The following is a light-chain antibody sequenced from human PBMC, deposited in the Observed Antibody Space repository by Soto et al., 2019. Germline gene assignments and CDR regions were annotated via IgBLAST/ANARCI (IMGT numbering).Light chain of an antibody. CDR1: QSISSY. Sequence: DIQMTQSPSSLSASVGDRVTISCRASQSISSYLSWYQQKPGKAPKLLIYAASSLQSGVPSRFSGSGSWTDLTLTISSLQPEDFATYYCQQSYSTLGTFGQGTKVEIK. CDR3: QQSYSTLGT. J-gene: IGKJ1*01. V-gene: IGKV1-39*01. CDR2: AAS.